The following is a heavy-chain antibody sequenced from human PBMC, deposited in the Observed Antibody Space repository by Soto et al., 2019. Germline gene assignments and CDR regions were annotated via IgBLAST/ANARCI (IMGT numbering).Heavy chain of an antibody. CDR3: ARHNCSTTSCYFQRYFDY. J-gene: IGHJ4*02. Sequence: SETLSLTCSVSGGSISCHYWSWIRLPAGRRLQWVGRIYSSGTTNYNPSLKSRITISVDTSKNQFSLKLSSVTAADTAVYYCARHNCSTTSCYFQRYFDYWGQGTLVTVSS. D-gene: IGHD2-2*01. CDR1: GGSISCHY. V-gene: IGHV4-4*07. CDR2: IYSSGTT.